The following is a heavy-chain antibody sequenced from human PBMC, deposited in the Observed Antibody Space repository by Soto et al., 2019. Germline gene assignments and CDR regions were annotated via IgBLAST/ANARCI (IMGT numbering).Heavy chain of an antibody. V-gene: IGHV3-23*01. Sequence: GGSLRLSCAASGFTFSSYAMSWVRQAPGKGLEWVSAISGSGGSTYYADSVKGRFTISRDNSKNTLYLQMNSLRAEDTAVYYCANGLGGEIYYYTDVWGKGITVTVFS. D-gene: IGHD3-16*01. CDR2: ISGSGGST. CDR3: ANGLGGEIYYYTDV. CDR1: GFTFSSYA. J-gene: IGHJ6*03.